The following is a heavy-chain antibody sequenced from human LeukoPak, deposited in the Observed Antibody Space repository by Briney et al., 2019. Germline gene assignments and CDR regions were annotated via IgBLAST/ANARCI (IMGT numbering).Heavy chain of an antibody. D-gene: IGHD6-13*01. CDR2: ISGSSRST. CDR3: AKFGAGTHYYYYMDV. V-gene: IGHV3-23*01. J-gene: IGHJ6*03. Sequence: GGSLRLSCAASGFTFSSYSMNWVRQAPGKGLEWVSAISGSSRSTYYADSVKGRFTISRDNSKNTLYLQMNSLRAEDTAVYYCAKFGAGTHYYYYMDVWGKGTTVTISS. CDR1: GFTFSSYS.